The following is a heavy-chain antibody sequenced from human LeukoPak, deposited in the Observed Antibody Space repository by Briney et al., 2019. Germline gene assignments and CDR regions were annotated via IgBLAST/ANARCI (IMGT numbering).Heavy chain of an antibody. J-gene: IGHJ3*02. Sequence: SETLSLTCTVSGGSISSYYWSWIRQPPGKGLEWIGYIHYSGNTNYNPSLKSRVTISLDTSKNQFSLKLRSVTAADTAVYYCARGGSIVGATPHDTFDIWGQGTMVTVS. CDR2: IHYSGNT. CDR3: ARGGSIVGATPHDTFDI. D-gene: IGHD1-26*01. V-gene: IGHV4-59*01. CDR1: GGSISSYY.